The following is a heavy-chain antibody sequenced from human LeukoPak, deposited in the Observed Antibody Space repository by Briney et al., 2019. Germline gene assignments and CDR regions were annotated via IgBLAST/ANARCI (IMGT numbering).Heavy chain of an antibody. V-gene: IGHV1-18*01. CDR3: AREIVGATRHYYYYMDV. CDR2: ISAYNGNT. J-gene: IGHJ6*03. Sequence: ASVTVSFTASGYTFTSYGISWVRQAPGQGLEWMGWISAYNGNTNYAQKLQGRVTMTTDTSTSTAYMELRSLRSDDTAVYYCAREIVGATRHYYYYMDVWGKGTTVTVSS. CDR1: GYTFTSYG. D-gene: IGHD1-26*01.